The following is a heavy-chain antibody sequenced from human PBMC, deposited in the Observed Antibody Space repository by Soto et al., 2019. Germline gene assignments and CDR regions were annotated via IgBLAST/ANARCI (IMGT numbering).Heavy chain of an antibody. CDR3: ARQITMVRGIDF. Sequence: QVQLLESGPGLVKASQTLSLTCSISGGSISSGGYYWSWVRQRPGKGLEWIGYIYFNENTYYNPSLKTRVTISAGTSKSQFSLRLSSVTAADAAVYYFARQITMVRGIDFWGPGISVSVSS. CDR2: IYFNENT. J-gene: IGHJ4*02. V-gene: IGHV4-31*03. CDR1: GGSISSGGYY. D-gene: IGHD3-10*01.